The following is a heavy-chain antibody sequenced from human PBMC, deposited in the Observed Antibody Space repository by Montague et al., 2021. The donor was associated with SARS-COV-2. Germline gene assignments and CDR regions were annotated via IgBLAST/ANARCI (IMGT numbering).Heavy chain of an antibody. D-gene: IGHD6-19*01. CDR2: IDWDDDK. J-gene: IGHJ4*02. V-gene: IGHV2-70*11. CDR3: AREYSSGVYFDY. Sequence: PALVTPTQTLTLTCTFSGFSLSTSGMCVSWIRQPPGKALERLARIDWDDDKYYSTSLKTRLTISKDTSKNQVVLTVTNMDPVDTATYYCAREYSSGVYFDYWGQGTLVTVSS. CDR1: GFSLSTSGMC.